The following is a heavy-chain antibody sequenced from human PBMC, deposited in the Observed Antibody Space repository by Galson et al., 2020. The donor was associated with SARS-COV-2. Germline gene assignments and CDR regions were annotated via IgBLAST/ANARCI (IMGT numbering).Heavy chain of an antibody. D-gene: IGHD1-26*01. Sequence: QLGESLKISCAASGFTFSSYAMHWVRQAPGKGLEWVAVISYDGSNKYYADSVKGRFTISRDNSKNTLYLQMNSLRAEDTAVYYCARGYSGSYHSYFDYWGQGTLVTVSS. CDR1: GFTFSSYA. CDR2: ISYDGSNK. V-gene: IGHV3-30*04. CDR3: ARGYSGSYHSYFDY. J-gene: IGHJ4*02.